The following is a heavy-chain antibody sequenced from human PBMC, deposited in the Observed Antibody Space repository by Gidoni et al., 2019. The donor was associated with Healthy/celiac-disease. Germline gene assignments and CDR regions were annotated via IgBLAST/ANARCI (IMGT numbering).Heavy chain of an antibody. CDR2: ISGSSGST. CDR1: GFTFSSYA. J-gene: IGHJ3*02. Sequence: EVQLLESGGGLVQPGGSLRLSCAASGFTFSSYAMSWVRQAPGKGLEWVSAISGSSGSTYYADSVKGRFTISRDNSKNTLYLLMNSLRAADTAVYYCARGWIPDPFDIWGQGTMVTVSS. CDR3: ARGWIPDPFDI. V-gene: IGHV3-23*01. D-gene: IGHD5-12*01.